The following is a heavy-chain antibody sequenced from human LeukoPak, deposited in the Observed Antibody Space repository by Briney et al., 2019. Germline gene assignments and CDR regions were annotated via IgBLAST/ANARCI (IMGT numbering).Heavy chain of an antibody. D-gene: IGHD4-23*01. CDR3: AKDHGGNSWYYFDF. CDR2: IWYDGGNK. J-gene: IGHJ4*02. CDR1: GFTFSSYA. V-gene: IGHV3-30*02. Sequence: GGSLRLSCAASGFTFSSYAMTWVRQAPGKGLEWVAFIWYDGGNKYYADSVKGRFTISRDNSKNAVYLQMDSLRAEDTAIYYCAKDHGGNSWYYFDFWGQGTLVTVSS.